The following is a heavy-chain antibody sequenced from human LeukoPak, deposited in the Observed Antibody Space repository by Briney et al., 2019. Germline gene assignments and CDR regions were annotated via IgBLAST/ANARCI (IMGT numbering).Heavy chain of an antibody. V-gene: IGHV1-58*02. CDR2: IVVGSGNT. D-gene: IGHD3-10*01. CDR3: AAVDLWDTMGLEDAFDI. CDR1: GFTFTSSA. Sequence: TSVKVSCKASGFTFTSSAMQWVRQARGQRLEWIGWIVVGSGNTNYAQKSQERVTITRDMSTSTAYMELSSLRSEDTAVYYCAAVDLWDTMGLEDAFDIWGQGTMVTVSS. J-gene: IGHJ3*02.